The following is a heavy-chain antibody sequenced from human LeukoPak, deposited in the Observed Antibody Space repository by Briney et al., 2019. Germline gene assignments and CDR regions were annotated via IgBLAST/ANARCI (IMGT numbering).Heavy chain of an antibody. CDR2: INHSGST. V-gene: IGHV4-34*01. Sequence: SETLSLTCAVYGRSFSGYYWSWIRQPPGKGLEWIGEINHSGSTNYNPSLKSRVTISVDTSKNQFSLKLSSVTAADTAVYYCARGLTYYDFWSGYRDYYYYGMDVWGQGTTVTVSS. CDR3: ARGLTYYDFWSGYRDYYYYGMDV. J-gene: IGHJ6*02. D-gene: IGHD3-3*01. CDR1: GRSFSGYY.